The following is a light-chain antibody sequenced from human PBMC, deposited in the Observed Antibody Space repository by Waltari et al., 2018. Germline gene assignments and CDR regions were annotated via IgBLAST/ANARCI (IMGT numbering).Light chain of an antibody. CDR2: DVT. J-gene: IGLJ2*01. CDR3: CSYAGTNILGI. V-gene: IGLV2-11*01. CDR1: SSHVGGSTF. Sequence: QSALTQPRSVSGSPGPSVTVSCSGTSSHVGGSTFVSWYQQHPGKAPKLIIYDVTKRPSGVPDRFSGSKSGNTASLTISGLQAEDEADYYCCSYAGTNILGIFGGGTKLTVL.